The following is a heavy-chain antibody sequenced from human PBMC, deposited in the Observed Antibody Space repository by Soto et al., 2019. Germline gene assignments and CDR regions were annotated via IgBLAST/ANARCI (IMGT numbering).Heavy chain of an antibody. CDR3: AKTTYYYGSGSYYRWFDP. CDR1: GGSFRGYY. D-gene: IGHD3-10*01. Sequence: LETLSLTCGFHGGSFRGYYWSWIRQPPGKGLEWIGEINHSGSTNYNPSLKSRVTISVDTSKNYFSLNLSSLTAADTAVFYCAKTTYYYGSGSYYRWFDPWGHGTLVTVSS. J-gene: IGHJ5*02. V-gene: IGHV4-34*01. CDR2: INHSGST.